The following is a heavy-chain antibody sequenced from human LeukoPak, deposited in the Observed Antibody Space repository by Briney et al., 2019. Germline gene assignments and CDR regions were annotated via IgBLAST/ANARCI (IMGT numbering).Heavy chain of an antibody. CDR1: GFTFSSYG. D-gene: IGHD6-6*01. CDR3: ARDVQLVAYDY. J-gene: IGHJ4*02. CDR2: IWYDGSNK. V-gene: IGHV3-33*01. Sequence: PGRSLRLSCAASGFTFSSYGLHWVRQAPGKGLEWAAVIWYDGSNKYYADSVKGRFTISRDNSKNTLYLQMNSLRAEDTAVYYCARDVQLVAYDYWGQGTLVTVSS.